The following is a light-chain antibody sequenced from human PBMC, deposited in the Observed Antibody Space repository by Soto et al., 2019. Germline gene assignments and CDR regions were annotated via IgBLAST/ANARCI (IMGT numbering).Light chain of an antibody. J-gene: IGLJ3*02. CDR1: SSDVGGYNY. Sequence: QSLLTQPASVSGSPGQSITMTCTGTSSDVGGYNYVSWYQQHPGKAPKLMIYDVSNRPSGVSNRFSGSKSGNTASLTISGLQPEDEADYYCSSYTSSSILFGGGTKLTVL. CDR2: DVS. CDR3: SSYTSSSIL. V-gene: IGLV2-14*01.